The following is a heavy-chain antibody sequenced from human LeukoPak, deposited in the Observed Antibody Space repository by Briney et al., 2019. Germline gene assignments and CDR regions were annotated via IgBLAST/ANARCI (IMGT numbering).Heavy chain of an antibody. CDR2: IKQDGSDK. J-gene: IGHJ4*02. CDR1: GFTFSGYC. D-gene: IGHD6-13*01. CDR3: AIIPRAAAGPSARSPFHY. V-gene: IGHV3-7*01. Sequence: GGSLRLSCAASGFTFSGYCMSWVRQAPGKGLEWVANIKQDGSDKYYVDSVKGRFTISRDNAKNSLYLQMNSLRAEDTAVYYCAIIPRAAAGPSARSPFHYWGQGTLVTVSS.